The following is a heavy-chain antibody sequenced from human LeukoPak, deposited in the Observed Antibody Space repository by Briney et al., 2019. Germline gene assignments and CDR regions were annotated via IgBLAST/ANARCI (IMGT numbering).Heavy chain of an antibody. CDR1: GFTFSSYA. CDR3: AKHRMVATLDY. Sequence: GGSLRLSCAASGFTFSSYAMSWVRQAPGKGLEWVSTISGSGGSTYYADSVEGRFTISRDNSKNTLYLEMNSLRAEDTAVYYCAKHRMVATLDYWGQGTLVTVSS. J-gene: IGHJ4*02. V-gene: IGHV3-23*01. D-gene: IGHD4/OR15-4a*01. CDR2: ISGSGGST.